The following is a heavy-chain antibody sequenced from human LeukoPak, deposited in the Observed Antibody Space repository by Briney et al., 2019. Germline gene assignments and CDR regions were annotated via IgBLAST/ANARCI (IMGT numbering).Heavy chain of an antibody. V-gene: IGHV1-2*02. CDR1: GYTFTGYY. D-gene: IGHD2-2*01. CDR3: ARSRHTVVVPAAPLDY. Sequence: ASVKVSCKASGYTFTGYYMHWVRQAPGQGLEWMGWINPNSGGTNYAQKFQGRVTMTRDTSISTAYMELSRLRSDDTAVYYCARSRHTVVVPAAPLDYWGQGTLVTVSS. J-gene: IGHJ4*02. CDR2: INPNSGGT.